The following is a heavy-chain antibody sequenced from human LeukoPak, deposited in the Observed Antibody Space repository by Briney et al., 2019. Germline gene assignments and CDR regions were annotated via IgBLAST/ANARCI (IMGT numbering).Heavy chain of an antibody. J-gene: IGHJ5*02. Sequence: GGSLRLSCAASDFSFITYAMSWVRQAPGKGLEWMAFIRYDGNDKFYADSVKGRFTISRDTSRNTLYLQMNSLRLEDTAIYYCVKDLMRDRWFGESWGQGTLVTVSS. V-gene: IGHV3-30*02. CDR1: DFSFITYA. CDR3: VKDLMRDRWFGES. D-gene: IGHD3-10*01. CDR2: IRYDGNDK.